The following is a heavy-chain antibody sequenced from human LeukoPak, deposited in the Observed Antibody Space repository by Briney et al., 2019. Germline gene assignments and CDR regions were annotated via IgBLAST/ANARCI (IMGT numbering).Heavy chain of an antibody. CDR3: AETTVTTGGFDP. V-gene: IGHV1-2*06. CDR1: GYTFTGYY. D-gene: IGHD4-17*01. J-gene: IGHJ5*02. CDR2: INPNSGGT. Sequence: ASVKVSCKASGYTFTGYYRHWVRQAPGQGLEWMGRINPNSGGTNYAQKFQGRVTMTRDTSISTAYMELSRLRSDDTAVYYCAETTVTTGGFDPWGQGTLVTVSS.